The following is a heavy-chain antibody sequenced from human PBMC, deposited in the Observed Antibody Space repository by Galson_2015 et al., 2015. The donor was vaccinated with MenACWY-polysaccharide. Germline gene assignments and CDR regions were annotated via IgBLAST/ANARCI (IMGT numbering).Heavy chain of an antibody. CDR2: IRSSGTNT. CDR3: AKDSTEFLRGAGRFDH. D-gene: IGHD3-3*01. CDR1: GFTFTSYA. V-gene: IGHV3-23*01. Sequence: SLRLSCAASGFTFTSYAMSWVRQAPGKGLEWVSAIRSSGTNTYYADSVKGRFTISRDNSKNTLYLQMNSLRAEDTAVYYCAKDSTEFLRGAGRFDHWDQGALVSVSS. J-gene: IGHJ5*02.